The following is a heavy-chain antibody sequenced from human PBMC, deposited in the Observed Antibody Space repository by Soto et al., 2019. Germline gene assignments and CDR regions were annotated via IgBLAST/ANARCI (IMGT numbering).Heavy chain of an antibody. J-gene: IGHJ4*02. CDR2: INHSGST. Sequence: SETLSLTCAVYGGSFSGYYWSWIRQPPGKGLEWIGEINHSGSTNSNPSLKSRVTISVDTSKNQFSLKLSSVTAADTAVYYCARGISIAARPVLIYWGQGTPVTVSS. CDR3: ARGISIAARPVLIY. V-gene: IGHV4-34*01. D-gene: IGHD6-6*01. CDR1: GGSFSGYY.